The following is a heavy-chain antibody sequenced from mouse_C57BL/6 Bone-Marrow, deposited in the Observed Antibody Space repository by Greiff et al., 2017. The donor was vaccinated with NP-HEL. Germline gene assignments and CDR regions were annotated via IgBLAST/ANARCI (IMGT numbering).Heavy chain of an antibody. J-gene: IGHJ2*01. CDR2: IDPSDSET. V-gene: IGHV1-52*01. CDR3: AREVITTVVARDFDY. Sequence: QQSCKASGYTFTSYWMHWVKQRPIQGLEWIGNIDPSDSETHYNQKFKDKATLTVDKSSSTAYMQLSSLTSEDSAVYYCAREVITTVVARDFDYWGQGTTLTVSS. D-gene: IGHD1-1*01. CDR1: GYTFTSYW.